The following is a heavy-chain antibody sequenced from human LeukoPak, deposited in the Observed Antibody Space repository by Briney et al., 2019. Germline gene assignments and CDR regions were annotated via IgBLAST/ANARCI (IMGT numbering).Heavy chain of an antibody. CDR3: VTVTRGVFDI. J-gene: IGHJ3*02. CDR2: ITSGRSAI. D-gene: IGHD2-8*02. Sequence: GGSLRLSCAASGFSLSNYNMNWVRQAPGKGLEWVSYITSGRSAIYYADSVRGRFTISRDNAKNSLYLRMNSLRAEDTAMYYCVTVTRGVFDIWGQGTMVTVSS. V-gene: IGHV3-48*01. CDR1: GFSLSNYN.